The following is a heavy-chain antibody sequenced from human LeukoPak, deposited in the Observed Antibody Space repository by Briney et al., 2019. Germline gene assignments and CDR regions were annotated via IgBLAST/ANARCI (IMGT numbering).Heavy chain of an antibody. CDR1: GYSISSGYY. Sequence: SETLSLTCAVSGYSISSGYYWGWIRQPPGKGLEWIGSIYHSGSTYYNPSLKSRVTISVDTSKTHFSLKLSSVTAADTAVYYCARRERITIFGVVIIGVIDYWGQGTLVTVSS. J-gene: IGHJ4*02. D-gene: IGHD3-3*01. CDR3: ARRERITIFGVVIIGVIDY. V-gene: IGHV4-38-2*01. CDR2: IYHSGST.